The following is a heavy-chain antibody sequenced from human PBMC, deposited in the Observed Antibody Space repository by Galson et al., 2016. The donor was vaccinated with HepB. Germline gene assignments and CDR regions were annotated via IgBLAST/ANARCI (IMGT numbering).Heavy chain of an antibody. CDR3: ARGGRKGLWGDDFDF. V-gene: IGHV4-31*03. D-gene: IGHD4/OR15-4a*01. CDR2: IYHSGST. J-gene: IGHJ4*02. Sequence: TLSLTCTVSGVSITRGGYYWSWIRQHPGKGLEWIGYIYHSGSTYYNSSLKSRVSISVDTSKNHFSLKLNSLTAADNAGYFCARGGRKGLWGDDFDFWGQGTLVTVTS. CDR1: GVSITRGGYY.